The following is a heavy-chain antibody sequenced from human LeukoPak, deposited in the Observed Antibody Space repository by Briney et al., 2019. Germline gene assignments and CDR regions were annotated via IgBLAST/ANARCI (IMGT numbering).Heavy chain of an antibody. D-gene: IGHD6-19*01. CDR1: GFTFSNYW. V-gene: IGHV3-7*01. CDR2: IKQDGSEK. Sequence: GGSLRLSCAASGFTFSNYWMSWVRQAPGKGLEWVANIKQDGSEKYYVDSVKGRFTISRDNAKNSLYLQMNTLRVEDTAVYYCARDLSVAGKGVDYWGQGTLVTVSS. J-gene: IGHJ4*02. CDR3: ARDLSVAGKGVDY.